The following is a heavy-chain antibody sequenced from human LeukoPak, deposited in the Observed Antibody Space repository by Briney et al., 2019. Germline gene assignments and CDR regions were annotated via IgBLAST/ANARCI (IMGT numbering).Heavy chain of an antibody. J-gene: IGHJ3*01. D-gene: IGHD1-14*01. CDR2: ISGGDGNT. V-gene: IGHV3-11*06. CDR3: IRGQPGGFDV. Sequence: LSLTCAVYGGSFSGYYWSWIRQPPGKGLEWVSGISGGDGNTNYADSVKGRFTISRDNAKKSLYLQMDSLRAGDTAMYYCIRGQPGGFDVWGQGTMVTVSS. CDR1: GGSFSGYY.